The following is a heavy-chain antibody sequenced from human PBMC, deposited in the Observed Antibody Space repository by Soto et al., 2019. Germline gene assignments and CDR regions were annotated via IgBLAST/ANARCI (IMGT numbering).Heavy chain of an antibody. CDR1: GGTFSTYS. CDR3: TIGSWSGEVFDI. D-gene: IGHD2-21*01. V-gene: IGHV1-69*02. CDR2: IIPLLGVR. J-gene: IGHJ3*02. Sequence: QVQLVQSGAEVKKPGSSVKVSCKDSGGTFSTYSMFWVRQAPGQGLEWMGRIIPLLGVRNYAQRFQDRVTIIADKATATVHMELSSLRSEDTALYYCTIGSWSGEVFDIWGQGTMVTVSS.